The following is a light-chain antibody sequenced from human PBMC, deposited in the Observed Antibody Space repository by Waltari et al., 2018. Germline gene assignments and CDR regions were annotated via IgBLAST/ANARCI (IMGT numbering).Light chain of an antibody. Sequence: QSALTQPASVSGSPGQSITISCTGTSSDVGSYNYVSWYQQHPAKAPKLIISEVSNRPSGVSNRFAGSKSGNTASLTISGLQAEDEADYYCASYTSSSTIFGGGTNLTVL. V-gene: IGLV2-14*01. CDR1: SSDVGSYNY. CDR2: EVS. J-gene: IGLJ2*01. CDR3: ASYTSSSTI.